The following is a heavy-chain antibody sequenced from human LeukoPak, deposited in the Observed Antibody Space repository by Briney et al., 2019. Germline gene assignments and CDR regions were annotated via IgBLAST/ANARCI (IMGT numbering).Heavy chain of an antibody. CDR1: GGSISSSSYY. V-gene: IGHV4-39*01. J-gene: IGHJ4*02. Sequence: SETLSLTCTVSGGSISSSSYYWGWIRQPPGKGLEWIGSIYYSGSTYYNPSLKSRVTISVGTSKNQFSLKLSSVTAADTAVYYCAPWLLSDGSIDYWGQGTLVTVSS. CDR3: APWLLSDGSIDY. D-gene: IGHD3-3*01. CDR2: IYYSGST.